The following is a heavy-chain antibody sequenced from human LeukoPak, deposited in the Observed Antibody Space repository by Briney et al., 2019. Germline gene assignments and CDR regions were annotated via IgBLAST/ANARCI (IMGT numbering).Heavy chain of an antibody. V-gene: IGHV3-33*01. Sequence: GRSLRLSCAASGFTFSSYGMHWVRQAPGKGLEWVAVIWYDGSNKYYADSVKGRFTISRDNSKNTLYLQMNSPRAEDTAVYYCARDVGGFGVPWFDPWGQGTLVTVSS. D-gene: IGHD3-16*01. CDR1: GFTFSSYG. CDR2: IWYDGSNK. CDR3: ARDVGGFGVPWFDP. J-gene: IGHJ5*02.